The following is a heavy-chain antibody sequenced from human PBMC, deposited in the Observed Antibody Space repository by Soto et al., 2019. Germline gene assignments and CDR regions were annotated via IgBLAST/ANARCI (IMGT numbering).Heavy chain of an antibody. J-gene: IGHJ6*02. Sequence: QVQLVQSGAEVKKPGSSVKVSCTASGGTFSSHAISWVRQAPGLGLEWMGGVIPFFKAANYAQKFQGRVTITADDSTSTAYMDLYSLRSEDTAVYYCARDVPLNYYDGTFSYYVMDVWGQGTTVTVSS. CDR2: VIPFFKAA. CDR1: GGTFSSHA. V-gene: IGHV1-69*01. D-gene: IGHD3-16*01. CDR3: ARDVPLNYYDGTFSYYVMDV.